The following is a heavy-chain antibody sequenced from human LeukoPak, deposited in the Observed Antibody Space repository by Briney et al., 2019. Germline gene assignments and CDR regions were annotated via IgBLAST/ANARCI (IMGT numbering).Heavy chain of an antibody. CDR1: GCSFSGYA. Sequence: GGSLRLSCAASGCSFSGYAMSWVRQAPGKGLEWVSAIGASGGTTYYADSVKGRFTISRDNSKNTLYLQMNSLRAEDTAVYYCANVYYYGSGSYESRYLDYWGQGTLVTVSS. J-gene: IGHJ4*02. CDR2: IGASGGTT. V-gene: IGHV3-23*01. CDR3: ANVYYYGSGSYESRYLDY. D-gene: IGHD3-10*01.